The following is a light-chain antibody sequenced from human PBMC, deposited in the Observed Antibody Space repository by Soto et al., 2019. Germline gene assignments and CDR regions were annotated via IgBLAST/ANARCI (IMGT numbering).Light chain of an antibody. CDR1: QGIGSW. J-gene: IGKJ4*01. Sequence: DIQLTQSPSSVSASVGDRVTITCRASQGIGSWLAWYQQKPGKAPKLLIYSASSLQTRVPSRFRGSGSGTDFTLTISSLQAEDSATYYCQQANSFPQTFGGGTKVDIK. CDR2: SAS. CDR3: QQANSFPQT. V-gene: IGKV1D-12*01.